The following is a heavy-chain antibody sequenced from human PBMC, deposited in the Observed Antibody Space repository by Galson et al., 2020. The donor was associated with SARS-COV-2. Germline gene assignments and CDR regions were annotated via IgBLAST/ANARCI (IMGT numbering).Heavy chain of an antibody. D-gene: IGHD3-22*01. CDR2: IDWDDDK. J-gene: IGHJ3*02. V-gene: IGHV2-70*01. CDR3: ARTQWLDMTLGDI. Sequence: SGHTLVTHTHTLTLTCTLSGFSPSTRGKCVSWIRQPPGKALEWLALIDWDDDKHYSTTLKTRLTISKDTSKNQVVLTMTNMDPVDTATYYCARTQWLDMTLGDIWGQGTMVTVSS. CDR1: GFSPSTRGKC.